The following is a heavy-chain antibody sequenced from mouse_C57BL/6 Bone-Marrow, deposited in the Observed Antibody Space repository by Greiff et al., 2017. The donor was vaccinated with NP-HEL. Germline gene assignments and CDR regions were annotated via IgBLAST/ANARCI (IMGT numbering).Heavy chain of an antibody. Sequence: EVQGVESGGGLVKPGGSLKLSCAASGFTFSSYAMSWVRQTPEKRLAWVATISDGGSYTYYPDNVKGRFTISRDNAKNNLYLQMSHLKSEDTAMYYCAREGTTVVAHDYWGQGTTLTGSS. J-gene: IGHJ2*01. CDR1: GFTFSSYA. CDR2: ISDGGSYT. D-gene: IGHD1-1*01. CDR3: AREGTTVVAHDY. V-gene: IGHV5-4*01.